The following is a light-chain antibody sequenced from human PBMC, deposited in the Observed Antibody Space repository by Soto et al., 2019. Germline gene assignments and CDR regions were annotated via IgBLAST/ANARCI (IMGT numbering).Light chain of an antibody. Sequence: QSALTQPASVSGSPGQSITISCTGTSSDVGVYNYVSWFQQSPGKAPKVMIYEVTNRPSGVSNRFSGSKSGNTASLTISGLQAEDEADYYCSSYTSSNTLIFGGGTK. CDR1: SSDVGVYNY. V-gene: IGLV2-14*01. CDR3: SSYTSSNTLI. J-gene: IGLJ2*01. CDR2: EVT.